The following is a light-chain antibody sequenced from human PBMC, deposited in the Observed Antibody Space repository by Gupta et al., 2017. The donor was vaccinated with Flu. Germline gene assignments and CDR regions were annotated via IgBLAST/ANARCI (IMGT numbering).Light chain of an antibody. CDR2: GAS. CDR3: RQEGSSRQT. V-gene: IGKV3-20*01. CDR1: QSVRSSY. J-gene: IGKJ1*01. Sequence: GTLSLSPGERATLSFRASQSVRSSYLASYQQKPGQAPRLLIYGASSRATGIPDTFSGSGSGTDFTLTIIRLVPQDFAVYYCRQEGSSRQTFGQGTKVEIK.